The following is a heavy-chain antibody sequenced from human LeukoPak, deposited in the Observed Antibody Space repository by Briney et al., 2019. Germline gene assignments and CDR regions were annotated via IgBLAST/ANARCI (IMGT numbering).Heavy chain of an antibody. CDR2: IRRKADSYAT. J-gene: IGHJ5*02. CDR3: IRNSNGVYWFDP. V-gene: IGHV3-73*01. D-gene: IGHD2-8*01. CDR1: GFTFSVST. Sequence: QPGGSLKLSCAASGFTFSVSTIHWVRQASEKGLEWVGRIRRKADSYATEYAASVKGRFTISRDDSENTAYLHMNSLKTEDTAVYYCIRNSNGVYWFDPWGQGDMVTVSS.